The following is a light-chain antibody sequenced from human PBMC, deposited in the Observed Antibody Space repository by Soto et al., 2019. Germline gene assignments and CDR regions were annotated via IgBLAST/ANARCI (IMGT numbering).Light chain of an antibody. CDR3: QQYGTSPWT. J-gene: IGKJ1*01. Sequence: EIVLTQSPGTLSLSPGERATLSCRASQSVDSYLAWYQQKPGQAPRLLIYGASSRATGIPDTFSGSGSGTDFTLTISRLEPEDFAVYYCQQYGTSPWTFGQGTKVDIK. V-gene: IGKV3-20*01. CDR1: QSVDSY. CDR2: GAS.